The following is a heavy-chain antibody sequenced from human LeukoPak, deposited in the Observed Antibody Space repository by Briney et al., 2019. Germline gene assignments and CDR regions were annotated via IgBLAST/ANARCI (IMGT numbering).Heavy chain of an antibody. CDR1: GFTFSSYG. J-gene: IGHJ6*02. Sequence: GGSLRLSCAASGFTFSSYGMHWVRQAPGKGLEWVAVISYDGSNKYYADSVKGRFTISRDNFKNTLYLQMNSLGVEDPAVYYCARDQHSGNYDYYYGMDVWGQGTTVTVS. V-gene: IGHV3-30*19. CDR3: ARDQHSGNYDYYYGMDV. CDR2: ISYDGSNK. D-gene: IGHD4-23*01.